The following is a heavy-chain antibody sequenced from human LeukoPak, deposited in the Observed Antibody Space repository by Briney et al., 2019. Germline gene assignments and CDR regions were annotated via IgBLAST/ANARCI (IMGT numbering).Heavy chain of an antibody. CDR1: GYTFTSYD. Sequence: ASVKVSCKASGYTFTSYDINWVRQAPGQGLEWMGWMNPNSGNTGYAQKCQGRVTMTRNTSISTAYMELSSLRSEDTAVYYCARAEGAYYYYYMDVWGKGTTVTVSS. V-gene: IGHV1-8*01. J-gene: IGHJ6*03. CDR3: ARAEGAYYYYYMDV. D-gene: IGHD3-16*01. CDR2: MNPNSGNT.